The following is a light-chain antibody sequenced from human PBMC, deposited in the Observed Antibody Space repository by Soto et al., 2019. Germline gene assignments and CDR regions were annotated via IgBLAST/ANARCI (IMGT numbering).Light chain of an antibody. J-gene: IGLJ1*01. V-gene: IGLV1-40*01. CDR1: SSNIGAGYD. CDR2: GNT. Sequence: QPVLTQPPSVSGAPGQRVTISCTGSSSNIGAGYDVHWYQQLPGTAPKLLIYGNTNRPSGVPDRFSGSRSGTSASLAITGLQAEDDGDYYCQSYGSSLSGSSVFGTGTKLTVL. CDR3: QSYGSSLSGSSV.